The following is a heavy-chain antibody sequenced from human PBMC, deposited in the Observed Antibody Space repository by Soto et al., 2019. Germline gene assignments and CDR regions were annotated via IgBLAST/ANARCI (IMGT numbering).Heavy chain of an antibody. CDR2: IYYSGST. J-gene: IGHJ6*03. Sequence: SETLSLTCTVSGGSISSYYWSWIRQPPGKGLEWIGYIYYSGSTNYNPSLKSRVTISVDTSKNQFSLKLSSVTAADTAVYYCARSRDIVVVPAARFLDYYYYYMDVWGKGTTVTVSS. CDR3: ARSRDIVVVPAARFLDYYYYYMDV. D-gene: IGHD2-2*01. CDR1: GGSISSYY. V-gene: IGHV4-59*01.